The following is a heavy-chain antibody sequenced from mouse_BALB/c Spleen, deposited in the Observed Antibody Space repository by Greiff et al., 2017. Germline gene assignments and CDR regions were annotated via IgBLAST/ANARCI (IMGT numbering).Heavy chain of an antibody. D-gene: IGHD1-1*01. J-gene: IGHJ4*01. CDR1: GFTFSNYW. Sequence: EVQLQQSGGGLVQPGGSMKLSCVASGFTFSNYWMNWVRQSPEKGLEWVAEIRLKSNNYATHYAESVKGRFTISRDDSKSSVYLQMNNLRAEDTGIYYCTRLRPGAMDYWGQGTSVTVSS. CDR2: IRLKSNNYAT. CDR3: TRLRPGAMDY. V-gene: IGHV6-6*02.